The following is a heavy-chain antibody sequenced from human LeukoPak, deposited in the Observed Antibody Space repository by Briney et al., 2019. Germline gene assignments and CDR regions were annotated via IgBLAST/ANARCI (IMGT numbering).Heavy chain of an antibody. CDR1: GFTFSSYA. J-gene: IGHJ4*02. Sequence: AGGSLRLSCAASGFTFSSYAMSWVRQAPGKGLEWVSAISGSGGSTYYADSVKGRFTISRDNSKNTLYLRMNSLRAEDTAVYHCAKVLDDYVWGSYSGYFDYWGQGTLVTVSS. V-gene: IGHV3-23*01. CDR3: AKVLDDYVWGSYSGYFDY. CDR2: ISGSGGST. D-gene: IGHD3-16*01.